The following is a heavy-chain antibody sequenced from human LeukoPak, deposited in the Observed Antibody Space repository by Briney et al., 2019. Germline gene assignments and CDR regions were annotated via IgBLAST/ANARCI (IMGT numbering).Heavy chain of an antibody. CDR3: ARSVKMPTIVH. V-gene: IGHV1-46*03. D-gene: IGHD5-24*01. J-gene: IGHJ4*02. Sequence: GASVKVSCKASGYTFTTYYMHWVRQAPGQGLQWMGIINPSGGSTSYAQKFQGRVTMTRDTSTSTVYMELSSLRSDDTAIYYCARSVKMPTIVHWGQGTLATASS. CDR1: GYTFTTYY. CDR2: INPSGGST.